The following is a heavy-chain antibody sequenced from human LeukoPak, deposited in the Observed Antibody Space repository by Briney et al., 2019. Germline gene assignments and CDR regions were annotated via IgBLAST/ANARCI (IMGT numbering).Heavy chain of an antibody. CDR3: AKGIYGDYRRGFDY. CDR2: ISGSGSGI. Sequence: PGGSLRLSCAASGFTFSSSAMSWVRQAPGKGLEWVSTISGSGSGIYYADSVKGRFTISRDNSKNMVHLQMNSLRAEDTAVCYCAKGIYGDYRRGFDYWGQGTLVTVSS. D-gene: IGHD4-17*01. V-gene: IGHV3-23*01. CDR1: GFTFSSSA. J-gene: IGHJ4*02.